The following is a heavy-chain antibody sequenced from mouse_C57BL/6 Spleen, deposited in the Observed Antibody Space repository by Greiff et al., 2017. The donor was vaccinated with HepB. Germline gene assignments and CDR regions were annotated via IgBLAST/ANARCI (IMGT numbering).Heavy chain of an antibody. V-gene: IGHV1-7*01. J-gene: IGHJ3*01. D-gene: IGHD2-1*01. CDR1: GYTFTSYW. CDR3: ASHYGNYSPWFAY. CDR2: INPSSGYT. Sequence: VQLQQSGAELAKPGASVKLSCKASGYTFTSYWMHWVKQRPGQGLEWIGYINPSSGYTKYNQKFKDKATLTADKSSSTAYMQLSSLTYEDSAVYYCASHYGNYSPWFAYWGQGTLVTVSA.